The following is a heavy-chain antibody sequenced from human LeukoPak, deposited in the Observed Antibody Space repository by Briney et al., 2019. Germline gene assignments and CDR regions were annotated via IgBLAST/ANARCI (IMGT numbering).Heavy chain of an antibody. Sequence: ASVKVSCKASGGTFSSYAISWVRQAPGQGLEWMGGIIPIFGTANYAQKFQGRVTITADESTSTAYMELSSLRSEDTAVYYCARAPRWTSYYYYYYGMDVWGQGTTVTASS. V-gene: IGHV1-69*13. CDR1: GGTFSSYA. D-gene: IGHD2-15*01. J-gene: IGHJ6*02. CDR2: IIPIFGTA. CDR3: ARAPRWTSYYYYYYGMDV.